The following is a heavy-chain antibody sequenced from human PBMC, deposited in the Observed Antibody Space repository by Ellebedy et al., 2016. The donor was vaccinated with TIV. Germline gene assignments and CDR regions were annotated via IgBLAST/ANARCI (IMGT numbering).Heavy chain of an antibody. V-gene: IGHV3-30*03. CDR2: MSYDGSNT. CDR3: AREVSSGWYYFDN. CDR1: GFSFKTYG. D-gene: IGHD6-19*01. Sequence: GESLKISCAASGFSFKTYGMHWVRQSPGKGLEWVALMSYDGSNTYYPDSVKGRFTISRDNSKNTLYLQMNSLRAEDTAVYYCAREVSSGWYYFDNWGQGTLVTVSS. J-gene: IGHJ4*02.